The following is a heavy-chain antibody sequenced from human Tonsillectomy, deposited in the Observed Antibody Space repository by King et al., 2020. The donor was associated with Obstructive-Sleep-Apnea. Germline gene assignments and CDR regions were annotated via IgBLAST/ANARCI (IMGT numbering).Heavy chain of an antibody. CDR3: ARDPERRRPVFGVVIENWFDP. D-gene: IGHD3-3*01. CDR1: GFTFSSYS. J-gene: IGHJ5*02. Sequence: VQLVESGGGLVKPGGSLRLSCAASGFTFSSYSMNWVRQAPGKGLEWVSSISSSSSYIYYADSVKGRFTISRDNAKNSLYLQMNSLRAEDTAVYYCARDPERRRPVFGVVIENWFDPWGQGTLVTVSS. CDR2: ISSSSSYI. V-gene: IGHV3-21*01.